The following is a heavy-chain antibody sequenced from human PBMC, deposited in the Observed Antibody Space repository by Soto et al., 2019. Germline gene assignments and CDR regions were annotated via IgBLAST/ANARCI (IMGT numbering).Heavy chain of an antibody. Sequence: QVQLVQSGAEVKKPGASVKVSCKASGYTFTSYYMHWVRQAPGQGLGWMGIINPSGGSTSYAQKFQGRVTMTRDTSTSTVYMELSSLRSEDTAVYYCAREGDIVVVVAATQNWFDPWGQGTLVTVSS. D-gene: IGHD2-15*01. J-gene: IGHJ5*02. V-gene: IGHV1-46*01. CDR2: INPSGGST. CDR1: GYTFTSYY. CDR3: AREGDIVVVVAATQNWFDP.